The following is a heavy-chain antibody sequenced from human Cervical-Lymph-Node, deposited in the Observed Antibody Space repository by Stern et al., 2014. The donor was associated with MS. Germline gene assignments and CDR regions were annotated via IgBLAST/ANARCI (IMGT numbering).Heavy chain of an antibody. CDR3: AKDRREIAVAGGLFDY. D-gene: IGHD6-19*01. Sequence: EVQLEESGGGLVQPGRSLRLSCAASGFTFDDYAMHWVRQAPGKGLEWVSGISWNSGSIGYADSVKGRFTISRDNAKNSLYLQMNSLRAEDTALYYCAKDRREIAVAGGLFDYWGQGTLVTVSS. CDR2: ISWNSGSI. CDR1: GFTFDDYA. V-gene: IGHV3-9*01. J-gene: IGHJ4*02.